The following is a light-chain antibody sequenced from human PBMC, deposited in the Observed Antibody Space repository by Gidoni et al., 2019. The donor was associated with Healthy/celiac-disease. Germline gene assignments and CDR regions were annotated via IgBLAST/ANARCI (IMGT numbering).Light chain of an antibody. CDR1: QSVSSY. V-gene: IGKV3-11*01. J-gene: IGKJ3*01. Sequence: ETVLTQSPATLSLSPGERATLSCRASQSVSSYLAWYQQKPGQAPRLLIYDASNRATGIPARFSGSGSETDFTLTISSLEPEDFAVYYYQQRSNWPTFGPGTKVDIK. CDR2: DAS. CDR3: QQRSNWPT.